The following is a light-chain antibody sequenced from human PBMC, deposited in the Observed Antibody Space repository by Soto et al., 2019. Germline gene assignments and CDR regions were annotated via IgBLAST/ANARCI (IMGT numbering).Light chain of an antibody. J-gene: IGKJ1*01. CDR1: QSVSNF. CDR3: QQYGSSAPIT. V-gene: IGKV3-20*01. Sequence: EIVLTQSPATLSLSPGERATLSCRASQSVSNFLAWYQHKPGQAPRLLIYGASIRATGIPDRFSGSGSETDFTLTISRLEPEDFALYYCQQYGSSAPITFGQGTKVDIK. CDR2: GAS.